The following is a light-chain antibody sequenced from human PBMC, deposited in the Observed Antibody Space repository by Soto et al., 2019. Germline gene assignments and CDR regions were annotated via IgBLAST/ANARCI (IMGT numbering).Light chain of an antibody. Sequence: QSVLTQPPSASGSPGQSVTISCTGTSSDVGAYIYVSWYQQHPGKAPKLMIYEVSKRPSGVPDRFSGSKSGNTASLTVSGLQAEDEADYYCSSYAGSNNLVFGGGTKLTVL. CDR1: SSDVGAYIY. V-gene: IGLV2-8*01. CDR3: SSYAGSNNLV. J-gene: IGLJ2*01. CDR2: EVS.